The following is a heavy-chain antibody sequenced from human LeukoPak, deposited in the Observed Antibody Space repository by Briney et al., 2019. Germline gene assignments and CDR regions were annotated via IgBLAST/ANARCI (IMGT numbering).Heavy chain of an antibody. CDR1: GYSVSSGYY. D-gene: IGHD2-21*02. CDR2: MYHSGNS. CDR3: ARGGYCGGDCYFYY. J-gene: IGHJ4*02. Sequence: SETLSLTCTVSGYSVSSGYYWGYIRQPPGKGLEWIGSMYHSGNSYYNPSLKSRVTISVDTSKNQFSLRLTSVTAADTAVYYCARGGYCGGDCYFYYWGQGTLVTVSS. V-gene: IGHV4-38-2*02.